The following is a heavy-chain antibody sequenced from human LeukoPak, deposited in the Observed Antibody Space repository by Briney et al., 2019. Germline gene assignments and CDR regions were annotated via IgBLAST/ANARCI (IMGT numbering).Heavy chain of an antibody. CDR3: APDYGGNSDAEYFQH. J-gene: IGHJ1*01. CDR1: GGTFSSYA. CDR2: IIPILGIA. V-gene: IGHV1-69*04. D-gene: IGHD4-23*01. Sequence: GASVKVSCKASGGTFSSYAISWVRQAPGQGLEWMGRIIPILGIANYAQKFQGRVTITADKSTSTAYMELSSLRSEDTAVYYCAPDYGGNSDAEYFQHWGQGTLVTVSS.